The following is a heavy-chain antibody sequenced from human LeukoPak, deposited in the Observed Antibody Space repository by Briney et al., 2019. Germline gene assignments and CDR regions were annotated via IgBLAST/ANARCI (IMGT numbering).Heavy chain of an antibody. V-gene: IGHV4-34*01. CDR2: INHSGST. Sequence: SETLSLTCAVYGGSFSGYYWSWIRQPPGKGLEWIGEINHSGSTNYNPSLKSRVTISVDTSKNQFSLKLSSVTAADTAVYYCARGHFSTLGGWPHAFDIWGQGTMVTVSS. D-gene: IGHD3-3*02. J-gene: IGHJ3*02. CDR3: ARGHFSTLGGWPHAFDI. CDR1: GGSFSGYY.